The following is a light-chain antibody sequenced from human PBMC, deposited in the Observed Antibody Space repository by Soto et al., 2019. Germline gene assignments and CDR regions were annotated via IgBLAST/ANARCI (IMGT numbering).Light chain of an antibody. CDR2: DAS. V-gene: IGKV1-39*01. Sequence: DIQMTQSPSSLSASVGDRVTITCRASQSISNYLNWYQQKPGKAPKLLIYDASSLQSGVPSRFSGSGSGTDFTLTISSLQSDDFASYYCQQSYTTPITFGQGTRLEIK. CDR3: QQSYTTPIT. J-gene: IGKJ5*01. CDR1: QSISNY.